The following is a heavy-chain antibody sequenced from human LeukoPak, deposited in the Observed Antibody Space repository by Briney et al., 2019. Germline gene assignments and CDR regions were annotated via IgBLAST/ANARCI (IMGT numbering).Heavy chain of an antibody. J-gene: IGHJ4*02. Sequence: GGSLRLSCAASGFTFSAYAMGWVRQAPGKGLEWVSCISGSGISGSADSTYYADSVKGRFTISRDNSKNTLYLQMNSLRAEDTAVYYCAKRSLTYCSGGSCDGGFDYWGQGTLVTVSS. CDR2: ISGSADST. V-gene: IGHV3-23*01. D-gene: IGHD2-15*01. CDR3: AKRSLTYCSGGSCDGGFDY. CDR1: GFTFSAYA.